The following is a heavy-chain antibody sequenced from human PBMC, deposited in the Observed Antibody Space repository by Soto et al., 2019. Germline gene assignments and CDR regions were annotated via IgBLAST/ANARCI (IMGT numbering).Heavy chain of an antibody. CDR2: IYSGGST. D-gene: IGHD3-16*01. Sequence: GGSLRLSCAASGFTFSSYWMSWVRQAPGKGLEWVSVIYSGGSTFYADSVRGRFTIPRDNSKNTVNLQMNSLRAEDTAVYYCARDPWAADYWGQGTLVTVSS. V-gene: IGHV3-66*01. CDR3: ARDPWAADY. J-gene: IGHJ4*02. CDR1: GFTFSSYW.